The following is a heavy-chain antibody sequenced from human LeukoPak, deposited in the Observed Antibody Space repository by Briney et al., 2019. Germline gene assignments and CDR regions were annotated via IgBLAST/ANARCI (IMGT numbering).Heavy chain of an antibody. CDR3: ARVSRGHGVDV. CDR2: VYYSGST. Sequence: SETLSLTCTVSGGSIIAYFWSWIRRPPGKGLEWIGYVYYSGSTKYNPSLEGRVTMSVDTSKSQCSLELSSATTEDTAVYYCARVSRGHGVDVWGKGTTVTVSS. V-gene: IGHV4-59*01. J-gene: IGHJ6*04. D-gene: IGHD3-10*01. CDR1: GGSIIAYF.